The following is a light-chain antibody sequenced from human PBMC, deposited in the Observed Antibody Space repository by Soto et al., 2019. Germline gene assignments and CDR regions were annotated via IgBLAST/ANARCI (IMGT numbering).Light chain of an antibody. CDR3: QQYDNWPT. CDR2: GAA. V-gene: IGKV3-15*01. J-gene: IGKJ1*01. Sequence: DIVRTPYPAALSGSPGARATLXCRASQSIPTNLVWYQQKAGQAPRLLIYGAATRATGIPARFSGSGSGTEFTLTISSLQSEDFAVYYCQQYDNWPTVGQGTKVDIK. CDR1: QSIPTN.